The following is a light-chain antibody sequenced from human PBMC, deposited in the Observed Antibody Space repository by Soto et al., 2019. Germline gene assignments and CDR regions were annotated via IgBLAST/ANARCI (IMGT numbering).Light chain of an antibody. J-gene: IGKJ5*01. CDR3: QQSYNAPIT. V-gene: IGKV1-9*01. CDR2: ATS. CDR1: QGISPF. Sequence: IHLTQSPSSLSASGIGVVTGSFRASQGISPFLAWYQQKAGKAPKLLIYATSTLQSGVPSRFSGTGSGTDFTLTISSLQSEDFATYYCQQSYNAPITFGQGTRLEIK.